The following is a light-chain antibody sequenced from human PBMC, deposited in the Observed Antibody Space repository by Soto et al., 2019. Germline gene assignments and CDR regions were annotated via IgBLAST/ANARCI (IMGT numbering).Light chain of an antibody. CDR2: HTT. V-gene: IGLV7-46*01. CDR3: LLTYSGPWV. CDR1: TGAVTSGHH. Sequence: QAVVTQEPSLTVSPGGTVTLTCGSSTGAVTSGHHPYWLQQKPGQAPRTLIYHTTNTLSWTPARFSGSLLVGKAALTLAGAQPEDEALYYCLLTYSGPWVFGGGTQLTVL. J-gene: IGLJ3*02.